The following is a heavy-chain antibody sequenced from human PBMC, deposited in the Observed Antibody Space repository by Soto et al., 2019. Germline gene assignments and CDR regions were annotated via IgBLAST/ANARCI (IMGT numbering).Heavy chain of an antibody. CDR3: ASLGYSSTPLYYYGMDV. D-gene: IGHD6-13*01. V-gene: IGHV1-69*06. CDR2: IIPIFGTA. J-gene: IGHJ6*02. CDR1: GGTFSSYA. Sequence: QVQLVQSGAEVKKPGSSVKVSCKASGGTFSSYAISWVRQAPGQGLEWMGGIIPIFGTANYAQEFQGRVTITADKSTSTAYMELSSLRSEDTAVYYCASLGYSSTPLYYYGMDVWGQGTTVTVSS.